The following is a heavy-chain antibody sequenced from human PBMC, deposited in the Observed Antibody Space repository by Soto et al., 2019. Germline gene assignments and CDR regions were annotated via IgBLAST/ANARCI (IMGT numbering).Heavy chain of an antibody. CDR3: ARTDVYTSQGAYFDS. D-gene: IGHD1-20*01. J-gene: IGHJ4*01. CDR1: GGIPRRGCNS. V-gene: IGHV4-30-2*01. Sequence: VSGGIPRRGCNSVYCLLLHTGKGLEWIGYVHHTGSTYYTPSLKSRVTISLDRSKNQFSLKLTSVTAADTAVYYCARTDVYTSQGAYFDSWGHGGLGTVS. CDR2: VHHTGST.